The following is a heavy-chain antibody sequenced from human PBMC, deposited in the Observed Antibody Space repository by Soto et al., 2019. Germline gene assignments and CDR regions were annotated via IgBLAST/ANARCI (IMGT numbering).Heavy chain of an antibody. D-gene: IGHD5-12*01. CDR2: ISAYNGNT. Sequence: ASVKVSCKASGYTFTSYGISWVRQAPGQGLEWMGWISAYNGNTNYAQKLQGRVTMTTDTSTSTAYMELRSLRSDDTAVYYCARDIVSGMATIPLIYYYYYGMDVWGQGTTVTVSS. CDR1: GYTFTSYG. V-gene: IGHV1-18*04. CDR3: ARDIVSGMATIPLIYYYYYGMDV. J-gene: IGHJ6*02.